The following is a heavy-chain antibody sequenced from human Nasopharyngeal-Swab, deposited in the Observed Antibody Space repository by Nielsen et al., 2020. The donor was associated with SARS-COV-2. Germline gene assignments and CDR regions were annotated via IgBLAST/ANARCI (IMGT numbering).Heavy chain of an antibody. CDR2: ISYDGSNK. J-gene: IGHJ4*02. CDR3: ARDFPGYSSGWLNQINYYFDY. CDR1: GFTFSSYA. V-gene: IGHV3-30-3*01. Sequence: GGSLRLSCAASGFTFSSYAMHWVRQAPGKGLEWEAVISYDGSNKYYADSVKGRFTISRDNSKNTLYLQMNSLRAEDTAVYYCARDFPGYSSGWLNQINYYFDYWGQGTLVTVSS. D-gene: IGHD6-19*01.